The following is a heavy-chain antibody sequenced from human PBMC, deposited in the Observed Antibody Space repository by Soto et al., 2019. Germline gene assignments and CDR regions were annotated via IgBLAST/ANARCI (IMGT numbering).Heavy chain of an antibody. CDR3: ARGGSLWFGELSAYYYSMDV. V-gene: IGHV1-2*04. J-gene: IGHJ6*02. D-gene: IGHD3-10*01. CDR1: GYTFTGYY. CDR2: INPNSGGT. Sequence: QVQLVQSGAEVKKPGASVKVSCKASGYTFTGYYMHWVRQAPGQGLEWMGWINPNSGGTNYAQKFQGWVTMTRDTSISTAYMELSRLRSDDTAVYYCARGGSLWFGELSAYYYSMDVWGQGTTVTVSS.